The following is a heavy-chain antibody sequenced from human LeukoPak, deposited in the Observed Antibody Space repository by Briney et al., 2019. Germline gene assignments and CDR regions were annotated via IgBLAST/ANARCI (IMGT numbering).Heavy chain of an antibody. D-gene: IGHD4-11*01. V-gene: IGHV3-73*01. J-gene: IGHJ6*02. CDR3: TRRTTTWNDYYYGMDV. CDR1: GFTFSGSA. CDR2: IRSKANSYAT. Sequence: GGSLKLSCAASGFTFSGSAMHWVRQASGKGLEWVGRIRSKANSYATAYAASVKGRFTISRDDSKNTAYLQMNSLKTEDTAVYYCTRRTTTWNDYYYGMDVWGQGTTVTVSS.